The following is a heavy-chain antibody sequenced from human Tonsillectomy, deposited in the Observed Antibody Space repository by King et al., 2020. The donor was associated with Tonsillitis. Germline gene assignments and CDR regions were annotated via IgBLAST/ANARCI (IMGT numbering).Heavy chain of an antibody. CDR2: ISSSGGTI. D-gene: IGHD3-10*01. J-gene: IGHJ6*02. CDR3: AREGITMVRGAKGFDYNYGMDV. CDR1: GFTFTDHY. V-gene: IGHV3-11*01. Sequence: VQLVESGGDLVKPGGSLRLSCATYGFTFTDHYMNWIRQAPGKGLEWVSHISSSGGTINDADSVKGRFTISRANAKNSLYLQMNILRAEDTAGYYCAREGITMVRGAKGFDYNYGMDVWGQGTTVTVSS.